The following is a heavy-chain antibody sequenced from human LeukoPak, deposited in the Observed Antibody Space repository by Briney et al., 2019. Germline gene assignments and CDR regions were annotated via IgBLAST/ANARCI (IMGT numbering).Heavy chain of an antibody. V-gene: IGHV4-61*01. Sequence: PSETLSLTCTVSGGSVSSGSYYWSWIRQPPGKGLEWIGYIYYSGSTNYNPSLKSRVTISVDTSKNQFSLKLSSVTAADTAVYYCARSGYGDNRYWGQGTLVTVSS. J-gene: IGHJ4*02. D-gene: IGHD4-17*01. CDR3: ARSGYGDNRY. CDR2: IYYSGST. CDR1: GGSVSSGSYY.